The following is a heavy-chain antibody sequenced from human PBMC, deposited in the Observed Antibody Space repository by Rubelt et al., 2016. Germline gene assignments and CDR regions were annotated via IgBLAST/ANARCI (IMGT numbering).Heavy chain of an antibody. CDR3: AKGGAVVVVPAAQGTAMANSDY. CDR1: GFPFSTYA. Sequence: GESLRLSCAASGFPFSTYAMSWVRQAPGKGLEWVSAISGSGASTYYADSVKGRFTISRDNSKNTLYVQMNSLRAEDTAVYFCAKGGAVVVVPAAQGTAMANSDYWGQGTLVTVSS. V-gene: IGHV3-23*01. J-gene: IGHJ4*02. CDR2: ISGSGAST. D-gene: IGHD2-2*01.